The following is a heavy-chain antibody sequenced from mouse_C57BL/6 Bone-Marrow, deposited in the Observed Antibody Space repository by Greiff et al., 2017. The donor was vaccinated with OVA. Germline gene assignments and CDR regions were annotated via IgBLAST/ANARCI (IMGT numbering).Heavy chain of an antibody. Sequence: VQLQQSDAELVKPGASVKISCKVSGYTFTDHTIHWMKQRPEQGLEWIGYIYPRDGSTKYNEKFKGKATLTADKSSNTAYMQLNSLTSEDSAVYFCARGGLRKGLHYAMDYWGQGTSVTVSS. CDR2: IYPRDGST. D-gene: IGHD2-4*01. CDR3: ARGGLRKGLHYAMDY. CDR1: GYTFTDHT. V-gene: IGHV1-78*01. J-gene: IGHJ4*01.